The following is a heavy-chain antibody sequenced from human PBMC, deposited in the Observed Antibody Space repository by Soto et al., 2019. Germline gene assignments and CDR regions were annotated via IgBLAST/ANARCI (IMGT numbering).Heavy chain of an antibody. CDR3: PKDIMRRGRGQPIGAIDV. Sequence: QVQLVESGGGVVQPGRSLRLSCAASGFTCSSYGMHWVRQAPGKGLEWVADISYDGDNKYYADSVKGRFTISRDNSKHTLYLQMTSLRAEHTAVYYCPKDIMRRGRGQPIGAIDVWGEGPTGTVSS. D-gene: IGHD2-21*01. CDR2: ISYDGDNK. V-gene: IGHV3-30*18. CDR1: GFTCSSYG. J-gene: IGHJ6*04.